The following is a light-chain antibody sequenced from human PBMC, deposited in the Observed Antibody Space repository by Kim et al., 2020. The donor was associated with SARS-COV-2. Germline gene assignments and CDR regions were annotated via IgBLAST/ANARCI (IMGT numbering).Light chain of an antibody. Sequence: FSPGERATLSCRASQSVSAKLAWYRQEPGQTPSLLIYGAATRATGIPDKFRGSGSGTDFTLTISRLEPDDFAVYYCHQYAYSPLTFGQGTRLEIK. J-gene: IGKJ5*01. CDR2: GAA. CDR3: HQYAYSPLT. CDR1: QSVSAK. V-gene: IGKV3-20*01.